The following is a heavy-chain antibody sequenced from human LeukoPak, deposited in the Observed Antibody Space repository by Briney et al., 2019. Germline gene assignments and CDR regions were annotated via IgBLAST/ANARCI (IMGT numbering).Heavy chain of an antibody. Sequence: GGSLRLSCAASGFTFSYYWMSWVRQAPGKGLEWVANIREDGSENYYVDSLRGRFSISRDNAKNSLYLQMNSLRAEDTAVYYCARGSIYCSSTSCYEFDYWGQGILVPVSS. CDR2: IREDGSEN. J-gene: IGHJ4*02. V-gene: IGHV3-7*01. CDR1: GFTFSYYW. CDR3: ARGSIYCSSTSCYEFDY. D-gene: IGHD2-2*01.